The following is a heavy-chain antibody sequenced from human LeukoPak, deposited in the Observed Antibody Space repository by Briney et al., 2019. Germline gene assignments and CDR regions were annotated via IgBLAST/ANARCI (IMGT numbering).Heavy chain of an antibody. V-gene: IGHV4-59*01. CDR1: GGSISSYY. J-gene: IGHJ6*03. CDR2: IYYSGST. Sequence: SETLSLTCTVPGGSISSYYWTWIRQPPGKGLEWIGYIYYSGSTNYNPSLKSRVTISVDTSKNQFSLKLSSVTAADTAVYYCARGRWEYGGNWDHYYHYYMDVWGKGTTVTISS. CDR3: ARGRWEYGGNWDHYYHYYMDV. D-gene: IGHD4-23*01.